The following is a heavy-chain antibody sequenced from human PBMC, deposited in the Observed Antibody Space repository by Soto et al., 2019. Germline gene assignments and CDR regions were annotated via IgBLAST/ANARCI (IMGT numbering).Heavy chain of an antibody. CDR1: GGSISSYY. D-gene: IGHD3-16*01. CDR3: CRHGVDHGRAAFDI. J-gene: IGHJ3*02. V-gene: IGHV4-59*08. Sequence: QVQLQESGPGLVKPSETLSLTCTVSGGSISSYYWSWIRQPPGKGLEWIGYIYYSGSTNYNPSLKGRAPLPVDTSKSHLPLNLRPVPAADTAVYYCCRHGVDHGRAAFDIWGQGTMGTVSS. CDR2: IYYSGST.